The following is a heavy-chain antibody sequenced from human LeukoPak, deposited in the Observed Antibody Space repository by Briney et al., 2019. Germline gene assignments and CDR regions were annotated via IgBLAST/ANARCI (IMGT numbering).Heavy chain of an antibody. CDR3: ARAARGRGWLHHYYYYMDV. CDR2: INHSGST. Sequence: SQTLSLTCTVSGGSISSGGYYWSWIRQPPGKGLEWIGEINHSGSTNYNPSLKSRVTISVDTSKNQFSLKLSSVTAADTAVYYCARAARGRGWLHHYYYYMDVWGKGTTVTVSS. V-gene: IGHV4-30-2*01. D-gene: IGHD5-24*01. J-gene: IGHJ6*03. CDR1: GGSISSGGYY.